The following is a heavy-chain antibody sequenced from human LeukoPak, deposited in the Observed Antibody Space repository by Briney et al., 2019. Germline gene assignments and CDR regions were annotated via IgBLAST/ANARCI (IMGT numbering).Heavy chain of an antibody. CDR2: INHSGST. D-gene: IGHD3-22*01. J-gene: IGHJ4*02. CDR3: ARVARNLIHSSGYYSRRYFDY. V-gene: IGHV4-34*01. Sequence: SETLSLTCAVYGGSFSGYYWSWIRQPPGKGLEWIGEINHSGSTNYNPSLKSRVTISVDTSKNQFSLKLSSVTAADTAVYYCARVARNLIHSSGYYSRRYFDYWGQGTLVNVSS. CDR1: GGSFSGYY.